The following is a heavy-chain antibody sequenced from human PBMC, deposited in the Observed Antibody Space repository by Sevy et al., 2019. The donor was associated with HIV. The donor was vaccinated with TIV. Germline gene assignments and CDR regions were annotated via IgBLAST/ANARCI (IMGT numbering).Heavy chain of an antibody. CDR2: IHYSGRT. V-gene: IGHV4-30-4*01. CDR3: ARGVGGPGVMITFGGVKYAFDF. D-gene: IGHD3-16*01. J-gene: IGHJ3*01. CDR1: GGSITTTDYY. Sequence: SETLSLTCTVSGGSITTTDYYWSWIRQSPRKGLEWIGYIHYSGRTYYNPSLKSRVTMSVDTSRNQFSLRLNSVTATDTAVYYWARGVGGPGVMITFGGVKYAFDFWGQGRTVTVSS.